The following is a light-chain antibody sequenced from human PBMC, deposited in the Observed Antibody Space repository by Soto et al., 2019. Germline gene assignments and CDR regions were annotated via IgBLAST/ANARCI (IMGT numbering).Light chain of an antibody. V-gene: IGKV1-5*01. CDR2: GAS. J-gene: IGKJ2*01. CDR1: QNINNW. CDR3: QRYDGY. Sequence: DTQMTQSPSTLSASVGDTVTITCRARQNINNWLAWYQQKPEKVPKLLIYGASTLEDGVPSRFSGSRSGTEFTLTINSLQPDDFGTYYCQRYDGYFGQGTKLEIK.